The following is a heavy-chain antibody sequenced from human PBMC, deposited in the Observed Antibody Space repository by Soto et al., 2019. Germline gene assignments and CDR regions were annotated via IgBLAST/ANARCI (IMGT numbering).Heavy chain of an antibody. Sequence: GWSLSLSCASSVFTVISNYMSCVRQAPGKGLEWVSVIYSGGSTYYADSVKGRFTISRDNSKNTLYLQMNSLRAEDTAVYYCARAGDSSCYYLIRFDYWGQGTLVTVSS. D-gene: IGHD3-22*01. J-gene: IGHJ4*02. CDR1: VFTVISNY. CDR3: ARAGDSSCYYLIRFDY. CDR2: IYSGGST. V-gene: IGHV3-53*01.